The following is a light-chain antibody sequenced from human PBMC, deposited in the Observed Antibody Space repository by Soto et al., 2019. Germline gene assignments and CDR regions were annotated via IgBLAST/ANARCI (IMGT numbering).Light chain of an antibody. Sequence: QSVLTQPASVSGSPGQSITISCTGTTTDVGSYNLVSWYQQHPGKAPKLMIYEVSRRPSGVSNRFSGSKSGNTASLTISGLQAEDEADYYCCSWAGSSTFYFFGSGTKLNVL. CDR1: TTDVGSYNL. CDR3: CSWAGSSTFYF. CDR2: EVS. V-gene: IGLV2-23*02. J-gene: IGLJ1*01.